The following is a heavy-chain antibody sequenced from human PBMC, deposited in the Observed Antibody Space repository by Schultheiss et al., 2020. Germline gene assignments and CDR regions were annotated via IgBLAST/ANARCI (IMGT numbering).Heavy chain of an antibody. J-gene: IGHJ5*02. D-gene: IGHD2-2*01. V-gene: IGHV4-39*07. CDR3: ARDVSLGCSTTSCFSPAGWFDP. CDR2: IYYSGST. CDR1: GGSISSSSYY. Sequence: SETLSLTCTVSGGSISSSSYYWGWIRQPPGKGLEWIGYIYYSGSTYYNPSLKSRVTISVDTSKNQFSLKLGSVTAADTAVYYCARDVSLGCSTTSCFSPAGWFDPWGQGTLVTVS.